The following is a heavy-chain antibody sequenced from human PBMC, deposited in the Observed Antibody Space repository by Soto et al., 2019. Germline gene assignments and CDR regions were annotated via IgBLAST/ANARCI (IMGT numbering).Heavy chain of an antibody. V-gene: IGHV4-59*08. CDR2: IYYSGST. D-gene: IGHD5-12*01. CDR1: GGSLSSYY. J-gene: IGHJ4*02. Sequence: SETLSLTCTVSGGSLSSYYWGWIRQPPGKGLEWIGYIYYSGSTNYNPSLKSRVTISVDTSESQFSLKLKYVTAADTAVYYCARLRKSSGYDLFDYWGQGTLVTVSS. CDR3: ARLRKSSGYDLFDY.